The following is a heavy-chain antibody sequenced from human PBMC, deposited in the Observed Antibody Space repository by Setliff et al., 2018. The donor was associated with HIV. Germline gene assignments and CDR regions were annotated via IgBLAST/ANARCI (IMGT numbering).Heavy chain of an antibody. D-gene: IGHD2-8*01. CDR3: ARSIYEWGAFDI. CDR2: ITPDSGST. Sequence: ASVKVSCKASGYTFNDSFIHWVRQAPGQGLEWMGWITPDSGSTNYAQKFQGRITMTSDTSTSTVYMELSSLRSEDSAVYYCARSIYEWGAFDIWGQGTMVTVSS. CDR1: GYTFNDSF. J-gene: IGHJ3*02. V-gene: IGHV1-2*02.